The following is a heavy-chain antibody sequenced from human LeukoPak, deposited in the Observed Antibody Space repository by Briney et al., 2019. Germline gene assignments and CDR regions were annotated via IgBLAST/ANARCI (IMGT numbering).Heavy chain of an antibody. V-gene: IGHV4-34*01. D-gene: IGHD6-13*01. CDR1: GGSFSGYY. CDR3: ARGRQQLVSFDY. J-gene: IGHJ4*02. CDR2: INHSGST. Sequence: SETLSLTCAVHGGSFSGYYWSWIRQPPGKGLEWIGEINHSGSTNYNPSLKSRVTISVDTSKNQFSLKLSSVTAADTAVYYCARGRQQLVSFDYWGQGTLVTVSS.